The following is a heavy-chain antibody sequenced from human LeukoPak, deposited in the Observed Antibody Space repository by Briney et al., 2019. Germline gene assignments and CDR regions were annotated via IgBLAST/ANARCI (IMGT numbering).Heavy chain of an antibody. V-gene: IGHV3-7*01. CDR2: IKQDGSEK. D-gene: IGHD3-22*01. Sequence: PGGSLRLSCAASGFTFSSYWTSWVRQAPGKGLEWVANIKQDGSEKYYVDSVKGRFTISRDNAKNSLYLQMNSLRAEDTAVYYCARDYYDSSGYPIWGQGTLVTVSS. CDR1: GFTFSSYW. J-gene: IGHJ4*02. CDR3: ARDYYDSSGYPI.